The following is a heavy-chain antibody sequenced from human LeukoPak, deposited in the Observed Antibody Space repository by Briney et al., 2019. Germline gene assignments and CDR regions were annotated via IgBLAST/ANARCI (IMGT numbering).Heavy chain of an antibody. D-gene: IGHD3-10*01. V-gene: IGHV3-30*02. Sequence: GGSLRLSCAASGFTFSSYGLHWVRQAPGKGLEWVAFICYDGSDKYYADSVKVRFTSSRDNSKTTVYLQMISLRAEDTAVYYSAKDLFVPRPGVRGPIGCWGQRTLVTVSS. CDR2: ICYDGSDK. J-gene: IGHJ4*02. CDR3: AKDLFVPRPGVRGPIGC. CDR1: GFTFSSYG.